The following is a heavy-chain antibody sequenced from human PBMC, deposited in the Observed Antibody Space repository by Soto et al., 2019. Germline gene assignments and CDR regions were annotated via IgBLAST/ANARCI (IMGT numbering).Heavy chain of an antibody. CDR2: VYYTGTT. CDR3: ARMRFGEFPYWFDP. Sequence: PSETLSLTCTVSGGFVSSASYFWSWIRQPPGKEMEFIAYVYYTGTTKYSPSLKSRASISLDTSTNQFSLNLSSVTTSDTAIYYCARMRFGEFPYWFDPWGQGILVTVSS. J-gene: IGHJ5*02. CDR1: GGFVSSASYF. D-gene: IGHD3-10*01. V-gene: IGHV4-61*01.